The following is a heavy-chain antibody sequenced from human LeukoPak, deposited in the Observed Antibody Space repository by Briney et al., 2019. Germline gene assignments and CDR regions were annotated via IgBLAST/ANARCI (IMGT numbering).Heavy chain of an antibody. D-gene: IGHD6-13*01. V-gene: IGHV5-51*01. CDR1: GYKLTNNW. J-gene: IGHJ5*02. CDR3: VRFALTSSLDH. Sequence: AESLKISCKISGYKLTNNWIGWVRQLPGESLEGMGLIYPGYSDAKYSPSFQGQVTLSVDASTSTAYLQLSGLRASDTAIYYCVRFALTSSLDHWGQGTLVTVSS. CDR2: IYPGYSDA.